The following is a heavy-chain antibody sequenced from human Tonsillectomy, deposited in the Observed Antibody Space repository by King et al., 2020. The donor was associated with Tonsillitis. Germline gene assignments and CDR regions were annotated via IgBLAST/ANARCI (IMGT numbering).Heavy chain of an antibody. CDR1: GFTFSSYA. CDR3: AKYQLGRSGWLPPRAFDI. CDR2: ISGSGGST. Sequence: VQLVESGGGLVQPGGSLRLSCAASGFTFSSYAMSWVRQAPGKGLEWVSSISGSGGSTYFADSVKGRFTISRDNSKNTLYLQMNSLRAEDTAVYYCAKYQLGRSGWLPPRAFDIWGQGTMVTVSS. V-gene: IGHV3-23*04. J-gene: IGHJ3*02. D-gene: IGHD6-19*01.